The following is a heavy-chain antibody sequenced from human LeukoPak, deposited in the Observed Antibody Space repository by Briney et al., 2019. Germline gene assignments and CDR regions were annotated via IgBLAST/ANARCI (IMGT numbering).Heavy chain of an antibody. CDR1: GFTFSHFW. V-gene: IGHV3-7*03. CDR3: AKSSYYDSSGYYREYYFDY. D-gene: IGHD3-22*01. Sequence: GGSLRLSCAASGFTFSHFWMSWVRQAPGKGLEWVAYIKKTGSETYYVDSVKGRFTITRDNTRNSLFLQMYSLRAEDTAVYYCAKSSYYDSSGYYREYYFDYWGQGTLVTVSS. CDR2: IKKTGSET. J-gene: IGHJ4*02.